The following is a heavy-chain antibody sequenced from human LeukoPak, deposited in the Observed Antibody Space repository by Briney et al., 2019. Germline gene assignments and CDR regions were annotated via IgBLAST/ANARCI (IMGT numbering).Heavy chain of an antibody. Sequence: SETLSLTCAVYGGSFSGYYWSWIRQPPGKGLEWIGEINHSGSTNYNPSLKSRVTISVDTSKNQFSLKLSSVTAADTAVYYCAIPGYCSSTSCYVHAFDIWGQGTMVTVSS. CDR2: INHSGST. V-gene: IGHV4-34*01. CDR1: GGSFSGYY. D-gene: IGHD2-2*01. J-gene: IGHJ3*02. CDR3: AIPGYCSSTSCYVHAFDI.